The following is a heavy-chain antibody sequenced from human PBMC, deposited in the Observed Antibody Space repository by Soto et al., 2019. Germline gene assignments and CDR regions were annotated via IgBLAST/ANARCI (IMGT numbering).Heavy chain of an antibody. J-gene: IGHJ5*02. Sequence: SVKVSCKASGGTFSSYAISWVRQAPGQGLEWMGGIIPIFGTANYAQKFQGGVTITADESTSTAYMELSSLRSEDTAVYYCARHNGVSGHSGIDPWGQGPLVTV. V-gene: IGHV1-69*13. D-gene: IGHD1-26*01. CDR3: ARHNGVSGHSGIDP. CDR2: IIPIFGTA. CDR1: GGTFSSYA.